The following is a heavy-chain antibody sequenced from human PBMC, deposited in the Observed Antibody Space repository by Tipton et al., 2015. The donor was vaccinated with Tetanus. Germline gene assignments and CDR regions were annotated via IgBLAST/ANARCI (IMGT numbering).Heavy chain of an antibody. J-gene: IGHJ5*02. V-gene: IGHV3-23*01. Sequence: SLRLSCAASGFTFSNYAMAWVRQAPGKGLEWVSGISVRGSHTYYADSVKGRFTISRDNAKNTLYLQMNSLRAEDTAVHYCARDRFGDNYDIPSNWFDPWGQGTLVTVSS. D-gene: IGHD3-9*01. CDR1: GFTFSNYA. CDR3: ARDRFGDNYDIPSNWFDP. CDR2: ISVRGSHT.